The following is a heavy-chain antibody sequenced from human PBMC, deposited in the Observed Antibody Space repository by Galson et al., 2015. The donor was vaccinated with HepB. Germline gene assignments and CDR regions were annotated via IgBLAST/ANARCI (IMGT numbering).Heavy chain of an antibody. D-gene: IGHD1-26*01. CDR1: GGAFRTYD. Sequence: SVKVSCKAAGGAFRTYDFSWVRQAPGQGLEWVGGIIPIFGTAKYAQKFQGTVTITADESTTTAYMELSSLTADDTAVYYCARGKCEWGDWGQGTLVIVSS. V-gene: IGHV1-69*13. J-gene: IGHJ4*02. CDR2: IIPIFGTA. CDR3: ARGKCEWGD.